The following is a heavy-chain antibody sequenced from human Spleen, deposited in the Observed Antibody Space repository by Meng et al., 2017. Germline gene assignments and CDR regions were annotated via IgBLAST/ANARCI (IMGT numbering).Heavy chain of an antibody. D-gene: IGHD6-6*01. Sequence: GGSLRLSCVASGFSFSNYAMTWVRQAPGKGLEWVSAIRTSGGNTYYADSVKGRFTISRDNAMNSLYLQMNSLRAEDTALYYCAMGWGSSRAFDFWGQGTLVTVSS. CDR2: IRTSGGNT. V-gene: IGHV3-23*01. J-gene: IGHJ4*02. CDR1: GFSFSNYA. CDR3: AMGWGSSRAFDF.